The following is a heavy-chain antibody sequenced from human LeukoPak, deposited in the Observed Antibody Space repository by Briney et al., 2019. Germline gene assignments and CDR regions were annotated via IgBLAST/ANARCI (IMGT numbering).Heavy chain of an antibody. CDR3: VSFDWLSHQSDY. V-gene: IGHV4-39*01. D-gene: IGHD3-9*01. Sequence: PSETLSLTCTVSGDAFTSSSYFWGWIRQPLGKGLEWIGIISYRGSTYYNLSLKSRVTISIDTSKNQFSLKLNSVTAADTAVYYCVSFDWLSHQSDYWGQGTLVTVSS. CDR2: ISYRGST. J-gene: IGHJ4*02. CDR1: GDAFTSSSYF.